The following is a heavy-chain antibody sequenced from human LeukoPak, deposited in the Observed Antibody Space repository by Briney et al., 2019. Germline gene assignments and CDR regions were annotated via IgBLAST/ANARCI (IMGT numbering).Heavy chain of an antibody. V-gene: IGHV1-69*04. D-gene: IGHD6-19*01. CDR1: GGTFSSYA. CDR3: ARDSSSDSSFDY. J-gene: IGHJ4*02. Sequence: ASVKVSCKASGGTFSSYAISWVRQAPGQGLEWMGRIIPILGIANYAQKFQGRVTITADKSTSTAYMELSSLRSEDTAVYYCARDSSSDSSFDYWGQGTLVTVSS. CDR2: IIPILGIA.